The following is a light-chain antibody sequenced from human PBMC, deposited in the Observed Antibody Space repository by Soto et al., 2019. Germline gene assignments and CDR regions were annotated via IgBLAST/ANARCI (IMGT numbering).Light chain of an antibody. CDR3: SSYVGTNSYV. J-gene: IGLJ1*01. CDR1: SSDVGGSNY. Sequence: QSVLTQPPSASGCPGQSVTISCTGTSSDVGGSNYVSWYQHHPGKAPKLIIYEVYKRPSGVPDRFSGSKSGNTAALTVSGLQAEDEADYYCSSYVGTNSYVFGAGTKVTGL. V-gene: IGLV2-8*01. CDR2: EVY.